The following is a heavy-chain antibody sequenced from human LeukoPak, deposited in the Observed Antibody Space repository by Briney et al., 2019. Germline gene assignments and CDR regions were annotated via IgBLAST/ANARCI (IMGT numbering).Heavy chain of an antibody. D-gene: IGHD3-10*01. Sequence: SETLSLTCTVSGDSISTSNSYWGWIRQPPGKGLEWIGSIYYSGNTYYNASLKSRVTISVDTSKNQFSLKLSSVTAADTAVYYCARGGRKGQTYYYGSGSYSCAFDIWGQGTMVTVSS. CDR1: GDSISTSNSY. V-gene: IGHV4-39*07. J-gene: IGHJ3*02. CDR2: IYYSGNT. CDR3: ARGGRKGQTYYYGSGSYSCAFDI.